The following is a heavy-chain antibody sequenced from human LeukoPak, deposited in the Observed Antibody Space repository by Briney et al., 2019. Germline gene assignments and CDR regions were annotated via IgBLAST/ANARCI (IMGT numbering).Heavy chain of an antibody. D-gene: IGHD3-22*01. CDR1: GYYISSGYY. CDR3: VRLLGDSRGYYPRSFYIDS. Sequence: SETLSLTCAVSGYYISSGYYWGWIRQAPGKGLEWIGSSYHRGNAHYKSSLNGRVAISTDTSKNQFSLTLTSVTAADTALYFCVRLLGDSRGYYPRSFYIDSWGQGILVSVSS. J-gene: IGHJ4*02. CDR2: SYHRGNA. V-gene: IGHV4-38-2*01.